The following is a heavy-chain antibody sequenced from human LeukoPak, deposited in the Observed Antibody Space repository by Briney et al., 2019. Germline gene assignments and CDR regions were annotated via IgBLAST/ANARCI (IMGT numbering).Heavy chain of an antibody. CDR2: ISGSGGST. V-gene: IGHV3-23*01. CDR1: RITFRNAW. Sequence: LGGSLRLSCAVSRITFRNAWMSWVRQAPGKGLEWVSAISGSGGSTYYADSVKGRFTISRDNSKNTLYLQMNSLRAEDTAVYYCAKDFDYFYYWGQGTLVTVSS. CDR3: AKDFDYFYY. J-gene: IGHJ4*02.